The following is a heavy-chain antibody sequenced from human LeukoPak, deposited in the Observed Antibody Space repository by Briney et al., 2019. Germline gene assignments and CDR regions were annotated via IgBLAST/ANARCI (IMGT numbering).Heavy chain of an antibody. D-gene: IGHD3-10*01. CDR1: AYTFTSYY. CDR2: INPSGGST. V-gene: IGHV1-46*01. J-gene: IGHJ5*02. CDR3: AATYYYGSGSYSWFDP. Sequence: ASVKVSCKASAYTFTSYYMHWVRQAPGQGLEWMGIINPSGGSTSYAQKFQGRVTMTRDTSTSTVYMELSSLRSEDTAVYYCAATYYYGSGSYSWFDPWGQGTLVTVSS.